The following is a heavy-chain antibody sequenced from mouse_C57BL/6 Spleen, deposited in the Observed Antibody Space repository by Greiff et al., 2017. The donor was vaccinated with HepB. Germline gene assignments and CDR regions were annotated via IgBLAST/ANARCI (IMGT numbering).Heavy chain of an antibody. Sequence: VQLQQSGPELVKPGASVKISCKASGYSFTGYYMNWVKQSPEKSLERIGEINPSTGGTTYNQKFKAKATLTVDKSSSTAYMQLKSLTSEDSAVYYCARRRTGPWYFDVWGTGTTVTVSS. CDR1: GYSFTGYY. V-gene: IGHV1-42*01. D-gene: IGHD4-1*01. CDR2: INPSTGGT. CDR3: ARRRTGPWYFDV. J-gene: IGHJ1*03.